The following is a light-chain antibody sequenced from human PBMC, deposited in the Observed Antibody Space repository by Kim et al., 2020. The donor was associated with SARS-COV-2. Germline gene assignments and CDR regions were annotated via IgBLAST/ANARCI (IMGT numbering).Light chain of an antibody. CDR2: QDS. CDR3: QAWDSSTDVL. Sequence: VSPGQTASIPCSGDKLGDKYACWYQQKPGQSPVLVIYQDSKRPSGIPERFSGSNSGNTATLTISGTQAMDEADYYCQAWDSSTDVLFGGGTQLTVL. J-gene: IGLJ2*01. V-gene: IGLV3-1*01. CDR1: KLGDKY.